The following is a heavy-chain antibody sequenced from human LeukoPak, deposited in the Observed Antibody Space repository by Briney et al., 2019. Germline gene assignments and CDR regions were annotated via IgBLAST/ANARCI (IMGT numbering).Heavy chain of an antibody. Sequence: GGSLRLSCAASGFTFSSYEMNWVRQAPGKGLEWVSYISSSGSTIYYADSVKGRFTISRDNAKNSLYLRMNSLRAEDTAVYYCARAPDITGTYYYYYGMDVWGQGTTVTVSS. CDR2: ISSSGSTI. CDR1: GFTFSSYE. V-gene: IGHV3-48*03. D-gene: IGHD1/OR15-1a*01. J-gene: IGHJ6*02. CDR3: ARAPDITGTYYYYYGMDV.